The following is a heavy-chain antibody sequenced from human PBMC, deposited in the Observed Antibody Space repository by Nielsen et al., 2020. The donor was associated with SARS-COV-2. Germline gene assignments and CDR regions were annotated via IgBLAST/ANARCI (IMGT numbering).Heavy chain of an antibody. D-gene: IGHD3-10*01. V-gene: IGHV1-18*01. Sequence: WVRQAPGQGLEWMGWISPHNGDTKYAQKVQGRVTMTTDTSTNTVYMELKSLNSDDTATYFCARDLSITLVRGVNRHYYGMDVWGQGTTVTVSS. CDR3: ARDLSITLVRGVNRHYYGMDV. CDR2: ISPHNGDT. J-gene: IGHJ6*02.